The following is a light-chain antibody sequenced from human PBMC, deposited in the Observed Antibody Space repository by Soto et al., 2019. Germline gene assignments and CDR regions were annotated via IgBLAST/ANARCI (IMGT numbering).Light chain of an antibody. Sequence: EIVLTQSPGTLSVSPGERATLSCRASQSVSGTSLAWYQQKPGQAPRLLIYGASSRATGIPDRFSGSGSGTDFTLTISRLEPEDFAVYYCHHYGSSLWTLGQGTKVDLK. CDR1: QSVSGTS. V-gene: IGKV3-20*01. CDR3: HHYGSSLWT. CDR2: GAS. J-gene: IGKJ1*01.